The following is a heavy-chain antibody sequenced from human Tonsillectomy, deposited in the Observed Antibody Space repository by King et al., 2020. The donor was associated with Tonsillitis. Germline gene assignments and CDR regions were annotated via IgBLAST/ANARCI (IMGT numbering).Heavy chain of an antibody. CDR3: ARGRLYSSGWGIDH. Sequence: VQLVESGGGVVQPGRSLSLSCAASGFSFSSYGMHWVRQAPGKGLEWVAVISFDGSRKNYADSVKGRFTIFRDGSKNTLFLQMNSLRADDTAVYYCARGRLYSSGWGIDHWGQGTLLSVSS. J-gene: IGHJ4*02. CDR1: GFSFSSYG. V-gene: IGHV3-33*05. CDR2: ISFDGSRK. D-gene: IGHD6-19*01.